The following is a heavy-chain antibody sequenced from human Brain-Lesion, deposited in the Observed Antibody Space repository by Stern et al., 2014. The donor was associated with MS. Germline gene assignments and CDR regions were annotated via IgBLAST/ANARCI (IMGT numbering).Heavy chain of an antibody. CDR2: IYSSGFT. CDR1: GGSISSSTYY. Sequence: VHLVESGPGLVKPSETLSLTCTVSGGSISSSTYYWAWIRPPPGKGLEWIGNIYSSGFTYYNPSLKSRVTISVDMSKNQFSLKLSSVTAADTAIYYCARHDSVPRPSQLYSARDRGPGYFDYWGQGTLVTVSS. CDR3: ARHDSVPRPSQLYSARDRGPGYFDY. D-gene: IGHD1-26*01. V-gene: IGHV4-39*01. J-gene: IGHJ4*02.